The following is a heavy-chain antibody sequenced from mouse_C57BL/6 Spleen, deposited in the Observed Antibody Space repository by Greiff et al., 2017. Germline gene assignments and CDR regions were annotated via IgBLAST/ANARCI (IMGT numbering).Heavy chain of an antibody. D-gene: IGHD1-1*01. CDR3: AYYYYGDAMDY. V-gene: IGHV1-82*01. CDR1: GYAFSSSW. Sequence: QVQLQQSGPELVKPGASVKISCKASGYAFSSSWMNWVKQRPGKGLEWIGRIYPGDGDTNYNGKFKGKATLTADKSSSTAYMQLSSLTSEDTAVYFCAYYYYGDAMDYWGQGTSVTVSS. J-gene: IGHJ4*01. CDR2: IYPGDGDT.